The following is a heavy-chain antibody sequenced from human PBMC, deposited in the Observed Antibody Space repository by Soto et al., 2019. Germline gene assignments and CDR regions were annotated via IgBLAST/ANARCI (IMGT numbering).Heavy chain of an antibody. J-gene: IGHJ6*03. V-gene: IGHV6-1*01. CDR2: TYYRSRWYN. CDR3: AGTTSLQWYYMDV. D-gene: IGHD1-7*01. CDR1: GDSVSSNSAA. Sequence: PSQTLSLTCAISGDSVSSNSAAWNWIRQSPSRGLEWLGRTYYRSRWYNDYAVSVKRRITVNPDTSKNQFSLHLNSVTPQDTALFYCAGTTSLQWYYMDVWDKGTTVTVS.